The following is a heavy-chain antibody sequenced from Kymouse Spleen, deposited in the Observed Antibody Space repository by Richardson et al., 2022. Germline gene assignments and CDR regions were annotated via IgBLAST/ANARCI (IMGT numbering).Heavy chain of an antibody. D-gene: IGHD6-13*01. Sequence: EVQLVESGGGLVQPGGSLRLSCAASGFTFSSYWMSWVRQAPGKGLEWVANIKQDGSEKYYVDSVKGRFTISRDNAKNSLYLQMNSLRAEDTAVYYCARDKQQLGRNWFDPWGQGTLVTVSS. CDR3: ARDKQQLGRNWFDP. CDR1: GFTFSSYW. V-gene: IGHV3-7*01. J-gene: IGHJ5*02. CDR2: IKQDGSEK.